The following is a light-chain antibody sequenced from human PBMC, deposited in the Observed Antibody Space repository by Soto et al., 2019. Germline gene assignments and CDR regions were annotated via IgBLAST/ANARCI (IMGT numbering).Light chain of an antibody. V-gene: IGLV2-23*01. Sequence: QLVLTQPASVSGSPGQSITISCSDVGIYSLVSWYQQHPGKAPTLMIYEGSKRPSGVSNRFSGSKSGNTASLTISGLQAEDEADYYCCSYGRSSTAWVFGGGTKLTVL. CDR3: CSYGRSSTAWV. CDR1: DVGIYSL. CDR2: EGS. J-gene: IGLJ3*02.